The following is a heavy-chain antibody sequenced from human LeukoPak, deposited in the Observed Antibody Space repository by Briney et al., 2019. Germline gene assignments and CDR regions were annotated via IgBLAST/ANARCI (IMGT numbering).Heavy chain of an antibody. Sequence: GGSLRLSCAASGFTFSDYSMNWVRQAPGKGLEWVSSISSRSTYRYYADSVKGRFTISRDNAKNSLCLQMNSLRAEDTAVYYCTRDMTTATTCYLQHWGQGTLVTVSS. D-gene: IGHD4-17*01. J-gene: IGHJ1*01. CDR2: ISSRSTYR. V-gene: IGHV3-21*06. CDR3: TRDMTTATTCYLQH. CDR1: GFTFSDYS.